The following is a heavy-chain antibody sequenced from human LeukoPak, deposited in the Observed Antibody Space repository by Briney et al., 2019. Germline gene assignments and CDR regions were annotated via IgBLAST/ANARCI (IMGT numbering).Heavy chain of an antibody. CDR3: TRMPLGIQLWLGTFQH. CDR2: IRSKAYGGTT. Sequence: GGSLRLSCAASGFTFDEYAMHWVRQAPGKGLEWVGFIRSKAYGGTTEYAASVKGRFTISRDDSKSIAYLQMNSLKTEDTAVYYCTRMPLGIQLWLGTFQHWGQGTLVTVSS. J-gene: IGHJ1*01. V-gene: IGHV3-49*04. CDR1: GFTFDEYA. D-gene: IGHD5-18*01.